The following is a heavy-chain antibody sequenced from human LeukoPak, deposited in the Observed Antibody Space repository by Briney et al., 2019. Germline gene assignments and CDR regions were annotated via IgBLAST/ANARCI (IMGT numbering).Heavy chain of an antibody. CDR2: INPNNGGT. D-gene: IGHD3-22*01. J-gene: IGHJ5*02. CDR1: GYTFTTYY. Sequence: ASVKVSCKASGYTFTTYYMHWVRQAPGQGLEWVGRINPNNGGTSYAQRFQGRVTMTRDTSIDTVYMELSRLISEDTAVYYCAADPGGYDSSGYYLWNWFDPWGQGTLVTVSS. V-gene: IGHV1-2*06. CDR3: AADPGGYDSSGYYLWNWFDP.